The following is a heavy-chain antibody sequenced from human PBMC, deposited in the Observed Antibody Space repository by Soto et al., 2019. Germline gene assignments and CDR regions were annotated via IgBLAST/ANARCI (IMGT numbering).Heavy chain of an antibody. J-gene: IGHJ6*02. CDR1: GYSFTSYW. D-gene: IGHD1-1*01. V-gene: IGHV5-51*01. Sequence: PGESLKLSCKGSGYSFTSYWIGWVRQMPGKGLEWMGIIYPGDSDTRYSPSFQGQVTISADKSISTAYLQWSSLKASDTAMYYCARIGTDYYYYYGMDVWGQGTTVTVSS. CDR2: IYPGDSDT. CDR3: ARIGTDYYYYYGMDV.